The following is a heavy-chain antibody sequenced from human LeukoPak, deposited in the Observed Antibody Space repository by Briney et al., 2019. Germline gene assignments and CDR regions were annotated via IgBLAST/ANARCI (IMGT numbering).Heavy chain of an antibody. D-gene: IGHD3-16*02. V-gene: IGHV3-30*02. CDR3: AKVSFASYDYVWGSYPAAGFDY. CDR2: IRYDGSNK. CDR1: GFTFSSYG. J-gene: IGHJ4*02. Sequence: AGGSLRLSCAASGFTFSSYGMHWVRQAPGKGLEWVAFIRYDGSNKYYADSVKGRFTISRDNSKNTLYLQMNSLRAEDTAVYYCAKVSFASYDYVWGSYPAAGFDYWGQGTLVTVSS.